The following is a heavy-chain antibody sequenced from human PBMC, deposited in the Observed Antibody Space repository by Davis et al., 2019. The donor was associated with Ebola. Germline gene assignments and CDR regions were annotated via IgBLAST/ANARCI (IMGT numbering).Heavy chain of an antibody. J-gene: IGHJ4*02. V-gene: IGHV3-30-3*01. CDR2: ISYDGSNK. Sequence: GESLKISCAASGFTFSSYAMSWVRQAPGKGLEWVAVISYDGSNKYYADSVKGRFTISRDNSKNTLYLQMNSLRAEDTAVYYCARAPTWSQINYYCFDYWGQGTLVTVSS. CDR1: GFTFSSYA. D-gene: IGHD3-10*01. CDR3: ARAPTWSQINYYCFDY.